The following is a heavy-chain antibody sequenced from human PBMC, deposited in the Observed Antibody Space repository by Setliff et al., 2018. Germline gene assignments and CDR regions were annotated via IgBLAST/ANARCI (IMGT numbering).Heavy chain of an antibody. Sequence: LRLSCAASGFTFSNYYMTWIRPAPGKGLEWISYIHDSGNPTYYADSVKGRFTVSRDNAKNSLYLQMTSLRAEDTAIYYCARTTGYRLEGDFDYWGQGTLVTVSS. J-gene: IGHJ4*02. V-gene: IGHV3-11*01. CDR2: IHDSGNPT. D-gene: IGHD3-16*01. CDR1: GFTFSNYY. CDR3: ARTTGYRLEGDFDY.